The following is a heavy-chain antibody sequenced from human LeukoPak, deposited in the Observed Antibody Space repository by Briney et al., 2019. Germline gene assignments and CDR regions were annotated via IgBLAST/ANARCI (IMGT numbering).Heavy chain of an antibody. CDR3: AKDWRWELLKGAFNV. CDR2: ISGSGGST. D-gene: IGHD2-15*01. CDR1: GFTFSSYA. J-gene: IGHJ3*01. Sequence: GGSLRLSCAASGFTFSSYAMSWVRQAPGKGLEWVSAISGSGGSTYYADSVKGRFTISRGNFKNTLYLQMNSLRTEDTAVYYCAKDWRWELLKGAFNVWGQGTMVTVSA. V-gene: IGHV3-23*01.